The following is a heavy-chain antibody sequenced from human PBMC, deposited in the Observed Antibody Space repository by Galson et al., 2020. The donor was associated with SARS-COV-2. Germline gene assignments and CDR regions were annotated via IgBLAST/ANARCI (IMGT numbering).Heavy chain of an antibody. V-gene: IGHV3-23*01. CDR1: GFTFSNYA. CDR3: AEAVSGLTKFDN. CDR2: ISGSGGST. Sequence: GGSLRLSCAASGFTFSNYAMSWVRQAPGKGLEWVSAISGSGGSTYYADSVKGRFTISRDNSKNTLYLQMNSLTVEDTAVYYCAEAVSGLTKFDNWGQGTPVTVSS. J-gene: IGHJ4*02. D-gene: IGHD6-19*01.